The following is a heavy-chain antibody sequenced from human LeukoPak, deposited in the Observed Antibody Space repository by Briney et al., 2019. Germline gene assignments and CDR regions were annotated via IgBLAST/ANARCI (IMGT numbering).Heavy chain of an antibody. V-gene: IGHV4-4*02. Sequence: PSETLSLTCAVSGGSISSSNWWSWVRQPPRKGLEWIGEIYHSGSTNYNPSLKSRVTISVDKSKNQFSLKLSSVTAADTAVYYCARDQGGETITMIVVGDYWGQGTLVTVSS. CDR2: IYHSGST. CDR3: ARDQGGETITMIVVGDY. J-gene: IGHJ4*02. D-gene: IGHD3-22*01. CDR1: GGSISSSNW.